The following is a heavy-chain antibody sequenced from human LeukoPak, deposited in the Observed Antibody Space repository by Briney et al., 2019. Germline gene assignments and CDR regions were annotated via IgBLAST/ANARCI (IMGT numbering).Heavy chain of an antibody. CDR2: INPSGGST. Sequence: ASVKVSCKASGYSFTASYMHWVRQAPGQGLEWMGIINPSGGSTSYAQKFQGRVTMTRDTSTSTVYMELSSLRSEDTAVYYCARDTVNYYDSSGYRFDYWGQGTLVTVSS. V-gene: IGHV1-46*01. J-gene: IGHJ4*02. D-gene: IGHD3-22*01. CDR3: ARDTVNYYDSSGYRFDY. CDR1: GYSFTASY.